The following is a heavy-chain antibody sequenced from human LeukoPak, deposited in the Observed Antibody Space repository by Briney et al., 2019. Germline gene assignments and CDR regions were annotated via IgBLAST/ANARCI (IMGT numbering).Heavy chain of an antibody. CDR3: ARPSYSSSWLSIYAFDI. J-gene: IGHJ3*02. D-gene: IGHD6-13*01. Sequence: SETLSLTCTVSGGSISSSSYYWGWIRQPPGKGLEWIGSIYYSGSTYYNPSLKSRVTISVDTSKNQFSLKLSSVTAADTAVYYCARPSYSSSWLSIYAFDIWGQGTMVTVSS. V-gene: IGHV4-39*01. CDR1: GGSISSSSYY. CDR2: IYYSGST.